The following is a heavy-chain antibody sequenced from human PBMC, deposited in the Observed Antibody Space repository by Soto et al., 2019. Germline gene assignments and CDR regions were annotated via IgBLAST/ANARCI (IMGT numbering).Heavy chain of an antibody. Sequence: EVQLVESGGGLVQPGGSLRLSCAASGFTFFAYWIHWVRQVPGKGLVWVSRINSDGSHTSYADSVRGRFTISRDNSKNTVYLQMNSLTAEDTAVYYCAKEGDDVDYAGENWFDSWGQGSLVTVSS. D-gene: IGHD4-17*01. V-gene: IGHV3-74*01. J-gene: IGHJ5*01. CDR1: GFTFFAYW. CDR3: AKEGDDVDYAGENWFDS. CDR2: INSDGSHT.